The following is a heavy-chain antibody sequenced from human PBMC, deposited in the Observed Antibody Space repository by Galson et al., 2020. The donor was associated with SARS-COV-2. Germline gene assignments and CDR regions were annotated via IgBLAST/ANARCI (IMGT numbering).Heavy chain of an antibody. Sequence: GGSLRLSCAASGFTFSSYSMNWVRQAPGKGLEWVSSISSSSSYIYYADSVKGRFTISRDNAKNSLYLQMNSLRAEDTAVYYCARDRTRLGGIDYWGQGTLVTVSS. J-gene: IGHJ4*02. V-gene: IGHV3-21*01. D-gene: IGHD6-6*01. CDR3: ARDRTRLGGIDY. CDR2: ISSSSSYI. CDR1: GFTFSSYS.